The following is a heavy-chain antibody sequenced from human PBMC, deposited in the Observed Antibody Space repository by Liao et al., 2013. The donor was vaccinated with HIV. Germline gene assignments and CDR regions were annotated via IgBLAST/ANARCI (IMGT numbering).Heavy chain of an antibody. CDR3: ARDQYYYDSSGHYFDF. J-gene: IGHJ4*02. CDR2: VDDSGST. CDR1: ADSITNYY. V-gene: IGHV4-59*01. D-gene: IGHD3-22*01. Sequence: QVQLKESGPGLVKPSETLSLTCSVSADSITNYYWTWIRQPPGKGLEWIGYVDDSGSTNYNPSLKSRVTISLDTSKNQFSLKLSSVTAADTAVYYCARDQYYYDSSGHYFDFWGQGSLVTVSS.